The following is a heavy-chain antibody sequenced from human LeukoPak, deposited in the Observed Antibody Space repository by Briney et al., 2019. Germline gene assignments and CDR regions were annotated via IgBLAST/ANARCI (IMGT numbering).Heavy chain of an antibody. CDR1: GFTFSSYA. CDR3: AKDDAWLQYGN. V-gene: IGHV3-23*01. D-gene: IGHD5-24*01. J-gene: IGHJ4*02. Sequence: GGSLRLSCAASGFTFSSYAMSWVRQAPGKGLEWVSAISGSGGSTYYADSVKGRFTISRDNSKGTVYLQMNSLRPEDTAVYYCAKDDAWLQYGNWGRGTLVTVSS. CDR2: ISGSGGST.